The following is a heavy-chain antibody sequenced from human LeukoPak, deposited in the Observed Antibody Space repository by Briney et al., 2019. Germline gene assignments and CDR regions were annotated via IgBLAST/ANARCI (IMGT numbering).Heavy chain of an antibody. CDR1: GGSISSGDYY. CDR2: IYYSGST. CDR3: AREVVVAADYYYYGMDV. J-gene: IGHJ6*04. D-gene: IGHD2-15*01. V-gene: IGHV4-30-4*01. Sequence: PSETLSLTCTVSGGSISSGDYYWSWIRQPPGKGLEWIGYIYYSGSTYYNPSLKSRVTISVDTSKNQFSLKLGSVTAADTAVYYCAREVVVAADYYYYGMDVWGKGTTVTVSS.